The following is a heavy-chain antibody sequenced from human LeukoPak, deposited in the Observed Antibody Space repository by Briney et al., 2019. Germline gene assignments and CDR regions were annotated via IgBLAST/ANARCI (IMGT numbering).Heavy chain of an antibody. CDR1: GFTFSSYS. CDR3: ARLDTMIVVVTY. CDR2: ISSSSSYI. V-gene: IGHV3-21*01. D-gene: IGHD3-22*01. Sequence: GGSLRLSCAASGFTFSSYSMNWVRQAPGKGLEWVSSISSSSSYIYYADSVKGRFTISRDNAKNSLYLQMNGLRAEDTAVYYCARLDTMIVVVTYWGQGTLVTISS. J-gene: IGHJ4*02.